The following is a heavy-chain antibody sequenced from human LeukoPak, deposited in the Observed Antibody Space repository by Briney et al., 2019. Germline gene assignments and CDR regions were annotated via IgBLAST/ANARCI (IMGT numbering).Heavy chain of an antibody. CDR3: ARTFDWYYYYYGMDV. J-gene: IGHJ6*02. V-gene: IGHV1-18*01. D-gene: IGHD3-9*01. Sequence: ASVKVSCKASGYTFTSYGISWVRQAPGQGLEWTGWISAYNGNTNYAQKLQGRVTMTTDTSTSTAYMELRSLRSDDTAVYYCARTFDWYYYYYGMDVWGQGTTVTVSS. CDR1: GYTFTSYG. CDR2: ISAYNGNT.